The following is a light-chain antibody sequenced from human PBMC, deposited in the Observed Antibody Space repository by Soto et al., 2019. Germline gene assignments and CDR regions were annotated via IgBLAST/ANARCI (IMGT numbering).Light chain of an antibody. CDR3: CSYAGSSTLEV. V-gene: IGLV2-23*01. J-gene: IGLJ1*01. Sequence: QSALTQPASVSGSPGQSITISCTGTSSDVGSYNLVSSYQQHPGKAPKLMIYEGSKRPPGVSNRFSGSKSGNTASLTISGLQAEDEADYYCCSYAGSSTLEVFGTGTKLTVL. CDR1: SSDVGSYNL. CDR2: EGS.